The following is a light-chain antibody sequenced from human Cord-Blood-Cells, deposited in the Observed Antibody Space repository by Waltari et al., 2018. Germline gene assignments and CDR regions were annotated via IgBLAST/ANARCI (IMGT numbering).Light chain of an antibody. CDR3: SSYAGSNNVV. V-gene: IGLV2-8*01. CDR2: EVS. Sequence: QSALTQHPSASGSPGQSVTLPCTGTSSAVGGSTYVSWYQRHPAKAPKRMIYEVSKRPSGVPDRFSGSKSGNTASLTVSGLQAEDEADYYCSSYAGSNNVVFGGGTKLTVL. J-gene: IGLJ2*01. CDR1: SSAVGGSTY.